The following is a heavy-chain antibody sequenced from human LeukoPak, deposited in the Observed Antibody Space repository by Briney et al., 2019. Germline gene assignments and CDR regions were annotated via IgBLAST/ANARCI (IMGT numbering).Heavy chain of an antibody. CDR3: AKYGGSGWVSEYFQH. D-gene: IGHD6-19*01. CDR1: GFTFSSYA. V-gene: IGHV3-23*01. J-gene: IGHJ1*01. CDR2: ISGSGGST. Sequence: PGGSLRLSCAASGFTFSSYAMSWVRQAPGKGLEWVSAISGSGGSTYYADSVKGRFTISRDNSKNTLYLQMNSLRAEDTAVYYCAKYGGSGWVSEYFQHWGQGTLVTVSS.